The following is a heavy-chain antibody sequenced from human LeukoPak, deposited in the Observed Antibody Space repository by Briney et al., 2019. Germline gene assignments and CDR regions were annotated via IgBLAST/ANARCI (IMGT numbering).Heavy chain of an antibody. Sequence: PGGSLRLSCAASGFSFSTYNMNWVRQAPGKGLEWVSSISSSSSYIYYADSVKGRFTISRDNAKNSLYLQMNSLRGEDTAVYYCARNKLGISEKYMDVWGKGTTVTISS. J-gene: IGHJ6*03. CDR1: GFSFSTYN. V-gene: IGHV3-21*01. CDR2: ISSSSSYI. D-gene: IGHD7-27*01. CDR3: ARNKLGISEKYMDV.